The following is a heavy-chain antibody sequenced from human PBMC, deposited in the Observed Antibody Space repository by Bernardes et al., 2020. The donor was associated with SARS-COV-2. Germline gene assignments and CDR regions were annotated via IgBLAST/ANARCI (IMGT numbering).Heavy chain of an antibody. Sequence: SLRLSCAAAGFSFDDYAMHWVRQTPGQGLEWVSGISRHGRSIGYLNSVKGRFTISRDDAKNSLYLQMNSLGAEDTALYYCVKDMGDFDLSIGWTGYFDYWGLGTLVTVSS. CDR1: GFSFDDYA. CDR2: ISRHGRSI. D-gene: IGHD1-26*01. V-gene: IGHV3-9*01. CDR3: VKDMGDFDLSIGWTGYFDY. J-gene: IGHJ4*02.